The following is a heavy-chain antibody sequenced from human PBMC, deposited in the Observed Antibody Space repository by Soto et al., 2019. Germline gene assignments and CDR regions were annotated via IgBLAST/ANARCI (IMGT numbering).Heavy chain of an antibody. D-gene: IGHD3-22*01. V-gene: IGHV4-30-4*01. CDR1: GGSISSGDYY. CDR2: IYYSGGT. Sequence: TLSLTCTVSGGSISSGDYYWSWIRQPPGKGLEWIGYIYYSGGTYYNPSLKSRVTISVDTSKNQFSLKLSSVTAADTAVYYCARAGDSSGISFDPWGQGTLVTAAS. J-gene: IGHJ5*02. CDR3: ARAGDSSGISFDP.